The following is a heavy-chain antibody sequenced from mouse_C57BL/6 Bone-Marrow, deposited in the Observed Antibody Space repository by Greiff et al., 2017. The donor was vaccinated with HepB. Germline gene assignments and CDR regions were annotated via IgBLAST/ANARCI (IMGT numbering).Heavy chain of an antibody. CDR2: ISSGGSYT. D-gene: IGHD2-4*01. Sequence: EVKLVESGGDLVKPGGSLKLSCAASGFTFSSYGMSWVRQTPDKRLEWVATISSGGSYTYYPDSVKGRFTISRDNAKNTLYLQMSSLKSEDTAMYYCARDRDYDVDYWGQGTTLTVSS. CDR1: GFTFSSYG. J-gene: IGHJ2*01. CDR3: ARDRDYDVDY. V-gene: IGHV5-6*01.